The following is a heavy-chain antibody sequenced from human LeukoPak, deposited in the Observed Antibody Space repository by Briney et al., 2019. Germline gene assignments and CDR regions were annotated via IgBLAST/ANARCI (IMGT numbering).Heavy chain of an antibody. V-gene: IGHV3-53*01. CDR2: IYSGGST. Sequence: GGSLRLSCAASGFTVSSNYMSWVRQAPGKGLEWVSVIYSGGSTYYADSVKGRFTISRDNSKNTLYLQMNSLRAEDTAVYYCARDSLTGDGFDYWGQGTLVTVSS. CDR1: GFTVSSNY. J-gene: IGHJ4*02. CDR3: ARDSLTGDGFDY. D-gene: IGHD3-9*01.